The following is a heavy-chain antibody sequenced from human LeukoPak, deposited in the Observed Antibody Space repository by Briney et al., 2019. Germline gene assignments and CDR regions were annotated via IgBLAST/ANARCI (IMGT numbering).Heavy chain of an antibody. CDR2: ISTSSSTI. CDR1: GFTFNSYE. V-gene: IGHV3-48*03. CDR3: ARRGTSRSSYYFDY. Sequence: GALRLSFSASGFTFNSYEMKWGRPAPGKGVEWVLYISTSSSTIYYADSVKGRFTSSRDNAKNSLYLQMNSLRAEDTAVYYCARRGTSRSSYYFDYWGQGILVTVSS. J-gene: IGHJ4*02.